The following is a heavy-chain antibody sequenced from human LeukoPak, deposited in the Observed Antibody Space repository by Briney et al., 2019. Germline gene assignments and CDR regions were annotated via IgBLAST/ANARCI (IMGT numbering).Heavy chain of an antibody. V-gene: IGHV6-1*01. J-gene: IGHJ3*01. CDR2: TYYTSKWNT. CDR3: ARGRASAFDV. D-gene: IGHD6-25*01. CDR1: GDSVSTSGVA. Sequence: SQTLSLSCAISGDSVSTSGVAWNWVRQSPSRGLEWLGRTYYTSKWNTDYAVSVKSRIVVTPDTSKNQFSLCRCSLSPESTAVYYSARGRASAFDVWGQGTMVTVSS.